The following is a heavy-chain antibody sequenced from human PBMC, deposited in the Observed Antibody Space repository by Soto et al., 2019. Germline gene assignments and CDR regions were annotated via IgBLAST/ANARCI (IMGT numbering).Heavy chain of an antibody. J-gene: IGHJ6*02. CDR1: GGSISSGGYY. V-gene: IGHV4-31*03. Sequence: SETLSLTCTVSGGSISSGGYYWSWIRQHPGKGLEWIGYIYYSGSTYYSPSLKSRVTISVDASKNQFSLKLSSVTAADTAVYYCARDARIAARPRVGIYYYYGMDVWGQGTTVTVSS. CDR2: IYYSGST. CDR3: ARDARIAARPRVGIYYYYGMDV. D-gene: IGHD6-6*01.